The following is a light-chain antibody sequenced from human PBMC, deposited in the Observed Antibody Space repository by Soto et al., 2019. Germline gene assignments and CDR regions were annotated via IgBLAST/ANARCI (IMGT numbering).Light chain of an antibody. CDR2: GAS. CDR1: QSVSSSY. Sequence: EIVLTQSPGTLSLSPGERATLSCRASQSVSSSYLAWYQQKPGQAPRLLFYGASRRATGIPDRFSGSGSGTDFTLTISRLEPEDFALYYCQQHGSSHPTFGQGTKVEIK. V-gene: IGKV3-20*01. J-gene: IGKJ1*01. CDR3: QQHGSSHPT.